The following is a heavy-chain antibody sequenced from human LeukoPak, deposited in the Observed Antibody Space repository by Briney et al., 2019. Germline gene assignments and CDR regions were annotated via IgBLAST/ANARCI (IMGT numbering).Heavy chain of an antibody. V-gene: IGHV4-4*02. CDR3: ARMFIKAVGTHYYFYMDV. D-gene: IGHD1-1*01. J-gene: IGHJ6*03. Sequence: SETLSLTCAVSGDSISRSNWWSWVRRSPGKGLEWIGEVYHSGNTKVNPSLKSRVTMSVDRSKSQFSLNLNSVTAADTAVYYCARMFIKAVGTHYYFYMDVWGKGTTVTVSS. CDR2: VYHSGNT. CDR1: GDSISRSNW.